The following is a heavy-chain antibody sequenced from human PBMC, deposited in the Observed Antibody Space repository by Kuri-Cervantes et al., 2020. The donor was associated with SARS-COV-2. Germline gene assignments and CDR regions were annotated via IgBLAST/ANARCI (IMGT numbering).Heavy chain of an antibody. Sequence: GSLRLSCAVSGYSISSGYYWGWIRQPPGKGLEWIGSIYHSGSTYYNPSLKSRVTISVDTSKNQFSLKLSSVTAADTAVYYCARAARTAIPRLYFDYWGQGTLVTVSS. D-gene: IGHD2-2*02. CDR2: IYHSGST. CDR1: GYSISSGYY. J-gene: IGHJ4*02. CDR3: ARAARTAIPRLYFDY. V-gene: IGHV4-38-2*01.